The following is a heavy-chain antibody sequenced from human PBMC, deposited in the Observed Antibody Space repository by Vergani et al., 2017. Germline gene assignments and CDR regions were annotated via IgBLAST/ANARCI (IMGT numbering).Heavy chain of an antibody. CDR2: IYSGGSSP. Sequence: EVQLLESGGGLVQPGGSLRLSCAASGFTFSSYAMSWVRQAPGKGLEWVSVIYSGGSSPYYADSVKGRFTISRDNSTNTLYLQMNSLRAEDTAVYYSAKEQLLLYFDWLYYDYWGQGTLVTVSS. CDR1: GFTFSSYA. J-gene: IGHJ4*02. V-gene: IGHV3-23*03. CDR3: AKEQLLLYFDWLYYDY. D-gene: IGHD3-9*01.